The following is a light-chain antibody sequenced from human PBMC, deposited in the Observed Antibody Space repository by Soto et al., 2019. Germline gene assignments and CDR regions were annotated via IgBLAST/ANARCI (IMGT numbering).Light chain of an antibody. V-gene: IGLV2-14*01. J-gene: IGLJ1*01. CDR3: SSYTSSSPYV. CDR1: SSDVGGYNY. Sequence: QSVVTQPASVSGSPGQSITISCPGTSSDVGGYNYVSWYQQHPGKAPKLMIYEVSNRPSGVSNRFSGSKSGNTASLTISGLQDEDESDYYCSSYTSSSPYVFGTGTKLTVL. CDR2: EVS.